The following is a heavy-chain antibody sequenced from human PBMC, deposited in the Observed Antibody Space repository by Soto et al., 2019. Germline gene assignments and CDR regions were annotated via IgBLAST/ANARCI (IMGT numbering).Heavy chain of an antibody. CDR2: VTGYDVNA. CDR3: ARTTHEEPTFDY. CDR1: GYTFTHYG. Sequence: QVQLVQSGAEVKKPGASVKVSCKASGYTFTHYGISWVRQAPGQGLEWMGWVTGYDVNANYEQRFQGRVTMTTDTSTNTAYMDLRRLSSDDTAVYYCARTTHEEPTFDYWGQGTLVTVSS. J-gene: IGHJ4*02. D-gene: IGHD1-26*01. V-gene: IGHV1-18*01.